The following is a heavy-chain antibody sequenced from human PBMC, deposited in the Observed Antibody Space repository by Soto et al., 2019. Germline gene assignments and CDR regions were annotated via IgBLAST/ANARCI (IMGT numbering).Heavy chain of an antibody. CDR1: GASMSSGGYY. CDR2: IYYSGST. V-gene: IGHV4-31*03. CDR3: ARDRHNNFFDP. J-gene: IGHJ5*02. D-gene: IGHD6-6*01. Sequence: QVQLQESGPGLVKPSQTLSLTCTVSGASMSSGGYYWTWIRQSPGKGLEWMGYIYYSGSTYYNPSLESRVAISLDTSRSQFSLTLHSVTAADTAIYYCARDRHNNFFDPWGQGTLVTVSS.